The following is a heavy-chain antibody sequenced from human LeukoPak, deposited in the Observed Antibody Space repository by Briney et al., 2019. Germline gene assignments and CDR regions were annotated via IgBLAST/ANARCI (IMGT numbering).Heavy chain of an antibody. CDR2: ISYDGSNK. Sequence: PGGSLRLSCAASGFTFSSYAMHWVRQAPGKGLEWVAVISYDGSNKYYADSVKGRFTISRDNSKNTLYLQMNSLRAEDTAVYYCARDNKDGFGAVPYYYYGMDVWGQGTTVTVSS. V-gene: IGHV3-30*04. J-gene: IGHJ6*02. CDR1: GFTFSSYA. CDR3: ARDNKDGFGAVPYYYYGMDV. D-gene: IGHD3-3*01.